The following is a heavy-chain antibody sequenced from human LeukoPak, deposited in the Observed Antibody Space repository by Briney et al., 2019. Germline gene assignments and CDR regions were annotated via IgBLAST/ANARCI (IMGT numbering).Heavy chain of an antibody. J-gene: IGHJ4*02. D-gene: IGHD1-26*01. Sequence: SETLSLTCTVSGGSISSGGYYWSWIRQPPGKGLEWIGYIYHSGSTYYNPSLKSRVTISVDRSKNQFSLKLSSVTAADTAVYYCARDRVGGSQTGDYWGQGTLVTVSS. CDR2: IYHSGST. CDR3: ARDRVGGSQTGDY. V-gene: IGHV4-30-2*01. CDR1: GGSISSGGYY.